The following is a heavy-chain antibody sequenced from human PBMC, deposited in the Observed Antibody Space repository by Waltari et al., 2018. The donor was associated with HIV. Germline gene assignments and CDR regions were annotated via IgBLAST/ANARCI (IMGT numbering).Heavy chain of an antibody. Sequence: QAQLVESGGGVVQPGRSLRLSCEASGFAFSTYGMYWVRQAPGKGVEWVAVIWNDGSKKDYGDSVKGRFTISRDNSKNTVYLQMTSLRADDTGIYYCAGGRTAFGVVTGAPLGVDVWGQGTTVTVSS. V-gene: IGHV3-33*01. CDR1: GFAFSTYG. J-gene: IGHJ6*02. D-gene: IGHD3-3*01. CDR3: AGGRTAFGVVTGAPLGVDV. CDR2: IWNDGSKK.